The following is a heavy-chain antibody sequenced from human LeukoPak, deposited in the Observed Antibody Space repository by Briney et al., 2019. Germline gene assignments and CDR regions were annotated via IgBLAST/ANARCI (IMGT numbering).Heavy chain of an antibody. CDR3: ARDQRGYGDYVDY. CDR1: GGSISSSSYY. D-gene: IGHD4-17*01. CDR2: IYYSGST. V-gene: IGHV4-39*07. Sequence: PSETLSLTCTVSGGSISSSSYYWGWIRQPPGKGLEWIGSIYYSGSTYYNPSHKSRVTISVDTSKNQFSLKLNSVTAADTAVYYCARDQRGYGDYVDYWGQGTLVTVSS. J-gene: IGHJ4*02.